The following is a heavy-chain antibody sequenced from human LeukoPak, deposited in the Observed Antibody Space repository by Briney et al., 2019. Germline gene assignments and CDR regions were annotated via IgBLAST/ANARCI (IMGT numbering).Heavy chain of an antibody. V-gene: IGHV3-7*03. Sequence: GGSLRLSCVASGFAFSSYWMTWVRQAPGKGLEWVANIKQDGGEEYYVDSVTGRFTISRDNSKNTLYLQMNSLRAEDTAVYYCAKSERSSGWYGRYYFDYWGQGTLVPVSS. CDR1: GFAFSSYW. J-gene: IGHJ4*02. D-gene: IGHD6-19*01. CDR3: AKSERSSGWYGRYYFDY. CDR2: IKQDGGEE.